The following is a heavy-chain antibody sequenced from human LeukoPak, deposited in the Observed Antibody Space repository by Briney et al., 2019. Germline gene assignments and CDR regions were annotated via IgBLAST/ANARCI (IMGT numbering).Heavy chain of an antibody. J-gene: IGHJ6*03. V-gene: IGHV1-8*01. D-gene: IGHD6-6*01. CDR2: INSNSGNT. CDR1: GYTFTSYD. CDR3: ARESPSSSSSLYYYMDV. Sequence: GASVKVSCKASGYTFTSYDINWVRQATGQGLEWMGWINSNSGNTGYAQKFQGRVTMTRNTSISTAYMELSSLRSEDTAVYYCARESPSSSSSLYYYMDVWGKGTTVTVSS.